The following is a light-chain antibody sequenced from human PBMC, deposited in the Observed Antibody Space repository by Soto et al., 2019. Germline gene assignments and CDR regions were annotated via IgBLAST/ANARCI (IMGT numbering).Light chain of an antibody. CDR3: QSYDSSLSAWV. J-gene: IGLJ3*02. CDR1: SSNIGAGYD. CDR2: GNS. V-gene: IGLV1-40*01. Sequence: QSVLTQPPSVSGAPGQRVTISCTGSSSNIGAGYDVHWYQQLPGTAPKLLIYGNSNRPSGVPDRFSDSKSGTSASLAITGLQAEDEADYYCQSYDSSLSAWVFGGGTKVTVL.